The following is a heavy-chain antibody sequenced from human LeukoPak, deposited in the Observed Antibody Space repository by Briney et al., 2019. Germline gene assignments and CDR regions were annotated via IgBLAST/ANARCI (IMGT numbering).Heavy chain of an antibody. D-gene: IGHD3-22*01. J-gene: IGHJ5*02. CDR3: ARRYYDSSGSGGFDP. Sequence: GGSLRLSCAASGFTFSSYAMSWVRRAPGKGLEWVSAISGSGGSTYYADSVKGRFTISRDNSKNTLYLQMNSLRAEDTAVYYCARRYYDSSGSGGFDPWGQGTLVTVSS. CDR1: GFTFSSYA. V-gene: IGHV3-23*01. CDR2: ISGSGGST.